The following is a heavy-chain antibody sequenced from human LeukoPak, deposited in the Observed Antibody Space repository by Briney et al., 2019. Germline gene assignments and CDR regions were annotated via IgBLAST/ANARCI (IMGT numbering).Heavy chain of an antibody. J-gene: IGHJ4*02. Sequence: GRSLRLSCAASGFTFDDYAMHWVRQAPGKGLEWVSGISWNSGSIGYADSVKGRFTISRDNAKNSLYLQMNSLRAEDTALYYCALLDRSVSFARWGQGTLVTVSS. CDR1: GFTFDDYA. V-gene: IGHV3-9*01. CDR3: ALLDRSVSFAR. D-gene: IGHD3-22*01. CDR2: ISWNSGSI.